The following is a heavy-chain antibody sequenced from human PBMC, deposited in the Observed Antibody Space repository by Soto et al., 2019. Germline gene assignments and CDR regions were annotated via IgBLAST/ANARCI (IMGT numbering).Heavy chain of an antibody. D-gene: IGHD3-10*01. V-gene: IGHV4-59*01. Sequence: SETLSLTCTVSGGSIGSYYWSWIRQPPGKGLEWIGYIYYSGSTNYNPSLKSRVTISVDTSKNQFSLKLSSVTAADTAVYYCARDRRRYYGSGSYGDAFDIWGQGTMVTVSS. CDR2: IYYSGST. CDR3: ARDRRRYYGSGSYGDAFDI. J-gene: IGHJ3*02. CDR1: GGSIGSYY.